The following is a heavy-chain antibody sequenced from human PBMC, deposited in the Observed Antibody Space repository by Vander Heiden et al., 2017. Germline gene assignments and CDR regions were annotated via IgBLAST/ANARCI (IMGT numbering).Heavy chain of an antibody. D-gene: IGHD3-10*01. CDR2: IWYDGSNK. V-gene: IGHV3-33*01. Sequence: QVQLVESGGGVVQPGRSLRLSCAASGLPFSSYGMHWVRQAPGKGLEWVAVIWYDGSNKYYADSVKGRFTISRDNSKNTLYLQMNSLRAEDTAVYYCARDGVFGELSPVDYWGQGTLVTVSS. CDR3: ARDGVFGELSPVDY. CDR1: GLPFSSYG. J-gene: IGHJ4*02.